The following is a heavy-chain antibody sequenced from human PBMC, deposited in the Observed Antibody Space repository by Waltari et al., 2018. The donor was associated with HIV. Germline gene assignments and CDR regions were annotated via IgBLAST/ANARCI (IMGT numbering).Heavy chain of an antibody. J-gene: IGHJ6*02. CDR3: ARGSHCSSTSCYPHYYYGMDV. D-gene: IGHD2-2*01. Sequence: QVQLVQSGAEVQKPGASVKVSCKASGYTLTNYYMHCVGQAPGQGLEWMGIINPSGGSITYAQKFQGRVTMTRDTSTRTVYMEVSSLRSEDTAVYYCARGSHCSSTSCYPHYYYGMDVWGQGTTVTVS. CDR2: INPSGGSI. V-gene: IGHV1-46*01. CDR1: GYTLTNYY.